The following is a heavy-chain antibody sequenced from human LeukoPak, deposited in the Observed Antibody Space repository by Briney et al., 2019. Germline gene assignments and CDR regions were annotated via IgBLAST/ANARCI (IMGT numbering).Heavy chain of an antibody. D-gene: IGHD6-19*01. CDR1: GYTFTVYY. V-gene: IGHV1-2*02. J-gene: IGHJ4*02. CDR3: ARSSRGSSSGWYDY. CDR2: INPNSGGT. Sequence: ASVTVSCKASGYTFTVYYMHWVRQAPGQGLEWLGWINPNSGGTNYAQKFQGRVTMTRDTSISTAHMELSRLRSDDTAVYYCARSSRGSSSGWYDYWGQGTLVTVSS.